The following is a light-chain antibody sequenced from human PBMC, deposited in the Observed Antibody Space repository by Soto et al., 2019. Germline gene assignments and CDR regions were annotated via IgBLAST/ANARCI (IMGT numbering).Light chain of an antibody. CDR2: AAS. Sequence: QMTQSPSSLSASVGEIIIITCRASRDVGSDVSWYQQKPGQAPKLLIYAASNLYTGVPSRFRGSRSGTEFTLTILSPQPEDFASYYCLRHYGGSWTFGQGAKVDIK. V-gene: IGKV1-6*01. CDR3: LRHYGGSWT. CDR1: RDVGSD. J-gene: IGKJ1*01.